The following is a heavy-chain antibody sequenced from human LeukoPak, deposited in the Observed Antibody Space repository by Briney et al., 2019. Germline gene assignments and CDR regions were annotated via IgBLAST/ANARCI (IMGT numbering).Heavy chain of an antibody. V-gene: IGHV3-23*01. CDR1: GFTFNSYA. CDR3: AKEVYDSGGYYWDY. J-gene: IGHJ4*02. CDR2: ISGSGDDT. Sequence: GGSVRLSCAAFGFTFNSYAMSWVRQAPGKGLEWVSVISGSGDDTYYADSVKGRFTISRDNSKNTLYLQMNSLRADDTALYYCAKEVYDSGGYYWDYWGQGTLVTVSS. D-gene: IGHD3-22*01.